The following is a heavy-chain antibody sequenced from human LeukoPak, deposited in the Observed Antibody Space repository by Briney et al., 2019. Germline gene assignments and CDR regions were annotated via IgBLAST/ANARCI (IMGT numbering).Heavy chain of an antibody. Sequence: GGSLRLSCAASGFTFSNYGMHWVRQAPGKGLEWVAVISYDGSNEYYADSVKGRFTISRDNAKNSLYLQMNSLRAEDTAVYYCARRLADWGQGTLVTVSS. CDR3: ARRLAD. CDR2: ISYDGSNE. J-gene: IGHJ4*02. V-gene: IGHV3-30*03. CDR1: GFTFSNYG.